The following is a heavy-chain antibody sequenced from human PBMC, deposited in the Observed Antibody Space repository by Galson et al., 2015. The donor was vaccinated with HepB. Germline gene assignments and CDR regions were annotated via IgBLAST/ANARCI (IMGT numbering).Heavy chain of an antibody. Sequence: SLRLSCAASGFTFSSYWMHWVRQAPGKGLVWVSRINSDGSSTSYADSVKGRFTISRDNAKNTLYLQMNSLRAEDTAVYYCARGIGSCCDAFDIWGQGTMVTVSS. CDR1: GFTFSSYW. V-gene: IGHV3-74*01. D-gene: IGHD2-15*01. CDR2: INSDGSST. CDR3: ARGIGSCCDAFDI. J-gene: IGHJ3*02.